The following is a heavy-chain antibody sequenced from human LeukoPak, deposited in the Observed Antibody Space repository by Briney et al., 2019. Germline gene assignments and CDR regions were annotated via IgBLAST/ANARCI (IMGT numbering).Heavy chain of an antibody. Sequence: ASVKVSCTVSGYTLTELSMHWVRPAPGKGLEWMGGFDPEDGETIYAQKFQGRVTMTEDTSTDTAYMELSSLRSENTAVYYCAAVVGATMYYFAYWGQGTLVTVSS. CDR3: AAVVGATMYYFAY. D-gene: IGHD1-26*01. V-gene: IGHV1-24*01. CDR1: GYTLTELS. CDR2: FDPEDGET. J-gene: IGHJ4*02.